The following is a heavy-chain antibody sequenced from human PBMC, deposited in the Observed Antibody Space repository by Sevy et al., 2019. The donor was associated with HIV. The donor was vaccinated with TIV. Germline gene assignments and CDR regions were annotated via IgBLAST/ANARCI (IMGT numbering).Heavy chain of an antibody. Sequence: SQTLSLTCAISGDGISSKSAVWNWIRQSPSRGLEWLGRTYYRSRLWNNYALSVKSRVTINPDTSKNQVSLHLNSVTPEDTALDYCARDGDSNWDCRPSGGVFHHWGQGTLVTVSS. D-gene: IGHD3-16*01. CDR2: TYYRSRLWN. J-gene: IGHJ4*02. CDR3: ARDGDSNWDCRPSGGVFHH. V-gene: IGHV6-1*01. CDR1: GDGISSKSAV.